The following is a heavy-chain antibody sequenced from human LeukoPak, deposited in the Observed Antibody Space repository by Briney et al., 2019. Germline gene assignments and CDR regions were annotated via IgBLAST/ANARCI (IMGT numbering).Heavy chain of an antibody. CDR3: AKDLGRRYFDWLCDY. CDR1: GFTFSSYG. J-gene: IGHJ4*02. CDR2: ISYDGSNK. V-gene: IGHV3-30*18. D-gene: IGHD3-9*01. Sequence: GGSLRFSCAAYGFTFSSYGMHWVRQAPGKGLEWVAVISYDGSNKYYADSVKGRFTISRDHSQNTLYLQMNSLRAEDTAVYYCAKDLGRRYFDWLCDYWGQGTLVTVSS.